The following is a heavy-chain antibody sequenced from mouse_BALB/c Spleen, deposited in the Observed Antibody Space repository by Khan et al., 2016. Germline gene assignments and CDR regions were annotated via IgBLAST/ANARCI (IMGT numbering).Heavy chain of an antibody. V-gene: IGHV1-9*01. Sequence: QVQLQQSGAELMKPGASVKISCKATGYTFSSYWIEWVKQRPGHGLEWIGEILPGSGSTNYNEKFRGKATFTADKSSNTAYMQLSSLTSEDSAVHDCARTDRRGYFDYWGQGTTLTVSS. CDR1: GYTFSSYW. CDR3: ARTDRRGYFDY. CDR2: ILPGSGST. J-gene: IGHJ2*01.